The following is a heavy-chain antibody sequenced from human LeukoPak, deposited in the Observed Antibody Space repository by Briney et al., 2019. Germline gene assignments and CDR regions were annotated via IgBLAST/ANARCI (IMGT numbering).Heavy chain of an antibody. Sequence: GASVKVSCKASGYTFTGYYMHWVRQAPGQGLEWMGWINPNSGGTNYAQKFQGRVTMTRDTSISTAYMELSRLRSDDTAVYYCARELDSRYCSGGSCSLDYWGQGTLVTVSS. J-gene: IGHJ4*02. D-gene: IGHD2-15*01. V-gene: IGHV1-2*02. CDR1: GYTFTGYY. CDR3: ARELDSRYCSGGSCSLDY. CDR2: INPNSGGT.